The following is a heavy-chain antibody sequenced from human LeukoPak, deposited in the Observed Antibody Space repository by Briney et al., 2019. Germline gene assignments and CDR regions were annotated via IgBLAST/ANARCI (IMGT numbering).Heavy chain of an antibody. CDR3: VRGNYNFDY. Sequence: SQTLSLTCAISGESVSSTGASWNWIRQSPSRGLEWLGRTYYRSQWYYEYALSVKSRIIVAPDTSKNQFSLQLNSVTPEDTAVYYYVRGNYNFDYWGQGSLVTASS. CDR1: GESVSSTGAS. J-gene: IGHJ4*02. CDR2: TYYRSQWYY. D-gene: IGHD5-24*01. V-gene: IGHV6-1*01.